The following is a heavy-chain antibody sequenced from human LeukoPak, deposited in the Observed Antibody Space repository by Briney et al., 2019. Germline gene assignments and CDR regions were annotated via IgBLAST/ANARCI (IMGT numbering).Heavy chain of an antibody. CDR3: ATYYYGSGSSNCFDP. Sequence: GASVKVSCKASGGTFSSYAISWVRQAPGQGLEWMGRIIPILGIANYAQKFQGRVTITADKSTSTAYMELSSLRSEDTAVYYCATYYYGSGSSNCFDPWGQGTLVTVSS. D-gene: IGHD3-10*01. CDR1: GGTFSSYA. V-gene: IGHV1-69*04. CDR2: IIPILGIA. J-gene: IGHJ5*02.